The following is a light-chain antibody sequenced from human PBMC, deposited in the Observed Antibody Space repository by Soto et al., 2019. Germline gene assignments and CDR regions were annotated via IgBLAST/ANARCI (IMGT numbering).Light chain of an antibody. CDR2: EDT. Sequence: QSVLTQPASVSGSPGQSITISCTGTSNDIGNSNLVSWYQQHPDRAPKLLIYEDTKRPSGTSDRFSGSTSGNTASLTISGLRPEDEAIYHCSSYAGFNFFGAGTQLTVL. J-gene: IGLJ2*01. CDR1: SNDIGNSNL. CDR3: SSYAGFNF. V-gene: IGLV2-23*01.